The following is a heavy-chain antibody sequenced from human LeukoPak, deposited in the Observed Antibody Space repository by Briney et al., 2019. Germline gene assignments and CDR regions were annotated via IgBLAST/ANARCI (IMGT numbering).Heavy chain of an antibody. J-gene: IGHJ4*02. V-gene: IGHV4-39*01. Sequence: PSETLSLTCTVAGGSISSSSYYWGWIRQPPGNGLEWIGSIYYSGSTYYNPSLKSRVTISVDTSKNQFSLKLSSVTAADTAVYYCAAYSGYDYDEYYFDYWGQGTLVTVSS. CDR2: IYYSGST. D-gene: IGHD5-12*01. CDR3: AAYSGYDYDEYYFDY. CDR1: GGSISSSSYY.